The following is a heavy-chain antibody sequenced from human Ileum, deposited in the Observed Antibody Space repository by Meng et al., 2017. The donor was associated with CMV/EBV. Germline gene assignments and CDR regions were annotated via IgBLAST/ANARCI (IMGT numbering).Heavy chain of an antibody. D-gene: IGHD6-19*01. CDR2: LNPSGGST. CDR1: FTRYY. Sequence: FTRYYMHWVRQAPGQGLEWMGILNPSGGSTSYAQKFQGRVTMTRDTSTSTVYMELSSLRSEDTAVYYCARSQQYSSGWYGGDWFDPWGQGTLVTVSS. CDR3: ARSQQYSSGWYGGDWFDP. V-gene: IGHV1-46*01. J-gene: IGHJ5*02.